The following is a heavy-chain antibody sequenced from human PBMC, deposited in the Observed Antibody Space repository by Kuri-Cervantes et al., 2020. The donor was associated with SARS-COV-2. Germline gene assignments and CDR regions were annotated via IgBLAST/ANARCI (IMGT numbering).Heavy chain of an antibody. V-gene: IGHV3-74*01. CDR3: ARERRTVGDTDVAFDF. CDR2: INPDGGYT. D-gene: IGHD1-26*01. J-gene: IGHJ3*01. CDR1: GFTFSSYA. Sequence: GGSLRLSCAASGFTFSSYAMHWVRQAPGKGLVWVSRINPDGGYTNNADSVKGRFTLSRDNSKNTLYLQMNSLRAEDTAVYYCARERRTVGDTDVAFDFWGQGTMVTVSS.